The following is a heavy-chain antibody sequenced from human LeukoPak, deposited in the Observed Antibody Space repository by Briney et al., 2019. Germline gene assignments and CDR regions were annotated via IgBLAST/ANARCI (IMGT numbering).Heavy chain of an antibody. CDR1: GFTFDDYG. V-gene: IGHV3-20*04. CDR3: SKRGAEVGTTVAPGDY. CDR2: INWNGGST. Sequence: GGSLRLSCAASGFTFDDYGMSWVRQGPGKGLEWVSGINWNGGSTGYADSVKGRFTISRDNSKNTLYLQMNSLRAEDTAVYYCSKRGAEVGTTVAPGDYWGQGTLLTVSS. J-gene: IGHJ4*02. D-gene: IGHD1-26*01.